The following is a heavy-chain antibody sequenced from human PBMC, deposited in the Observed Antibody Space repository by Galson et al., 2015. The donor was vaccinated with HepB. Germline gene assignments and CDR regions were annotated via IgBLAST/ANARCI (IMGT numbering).Heavy chain of an antibody. J-gene: IGHJ6*02. CDR2: IIPIFGTA. D-gene: IGHD2-2*01. CDR1: GGTFSSYA. CDR3: ARDITSDLGWPAAHYYYYGMDV. V-gene: IGHV1-69*13. Sequence: SVTVSCKASGGTFSSYAISWVRQAPGQGLEWMGGIIPIFGTANYAQKFQGRVTITADESTSTAYMELSSLRSEDTAVYYCARDITSDLGWPAAHYYYYGMDVWGQGTTVTVSS.